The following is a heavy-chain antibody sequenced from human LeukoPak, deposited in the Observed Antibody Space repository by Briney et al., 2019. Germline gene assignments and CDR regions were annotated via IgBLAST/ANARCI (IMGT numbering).Heavy chain of an antibody. CDR2: IRYDGSNK. V-gene: IGHV3-30*02. CDR1: GFTFSSYG. CDR3: AKDTAYQTLPYYFDY. D-gene: IGHD2-21*02. Sequence: GGSLRLSCAASGFTFSSYGMHWVRQAPGKGLEWVAFIRYDGSNKYYADSVKGRFTISRDNSKNTLYLQMNSLRAEDTAVYYCAKDTAYQTLPYYFDYWGQGTLVTVSS. J-gene: IGHJ4*02.